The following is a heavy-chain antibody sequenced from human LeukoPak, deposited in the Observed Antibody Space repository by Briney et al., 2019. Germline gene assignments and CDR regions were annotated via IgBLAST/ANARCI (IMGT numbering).Heavy chain of an antibody. V-gene: IGHV4-39*07. D-gene: IGHD3-10*01. CDR2: IYYSGST. CDR1: GGSISSSSYY. CDR3: ARDAPAATYYYGSGSYPLFDY. J-gene: IGHJ4*02. Sequence: SETLSLTCTVSGGSISSSSYYWGWIRQPPGKGLEWIGSIYYSGSTYYNPSPKSRVTISADTSKNQFSLKLSSVTAADTAVYYCARDAPAATYYYGSGSYPLFDYWGQGTLVTVSS.